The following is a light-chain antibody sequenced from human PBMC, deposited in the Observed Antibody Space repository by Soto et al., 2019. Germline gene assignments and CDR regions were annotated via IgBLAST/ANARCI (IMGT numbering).Light chain of an antibody. CDR1: QGISTY. Sequence: DIQMTQSPSSLSASVGDRVTITCRASQGISTYLAWYQQKPGKVPKLLIYAASTLQSGVPSRFSGSGSGTDFTLTISSLQPEDVATYYCQKYNSVPPTFGGGTKVEIK. CDR3: QKYNSVPPT. J-gene: IGKJ4*01. V-gene: IGKV1-27*01. CDR2: AAS.